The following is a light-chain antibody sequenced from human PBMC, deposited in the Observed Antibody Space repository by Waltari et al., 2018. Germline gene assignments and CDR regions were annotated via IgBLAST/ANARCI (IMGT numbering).Light chain of an antibody. V-gene: IGKV3D-15*01. CDR2: GAS. J-gene: IGKJ3*01. CDR3: QQYNNWPPLFT. CDR1: QSVSSN. Sequence: EIVMTQSPATLSVSPGVRATLSCRASQSVSSNLAWYQQKPGQAPRLLIYGASTRATGIPARFSGTGSGTEFTLTISSLQSEDFAVYYCQQYNNWPPLFTFGPGTKVDMK.